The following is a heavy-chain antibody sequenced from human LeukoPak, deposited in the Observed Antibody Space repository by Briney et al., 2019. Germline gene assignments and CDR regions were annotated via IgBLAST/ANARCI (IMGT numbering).Heavy chain of an antibody. V-gene: IGHV3-49*04. Sequence: GGSLRLSCTASGFTFGDYAMSWVRQAPGKGLEWVGFIRSKAYGGTTEYAASVKGRFTISRDDSKSIAYLQMNSLKTEDTAVYYRTTAVADYWGQGTLVTVSS. CDR1: GFTFGDYA. D-gene: IGHD6-19*01. CDR3: TTAVADY. J-gene: IGHJ4*02. CDR2: IRSKAYGGTT.